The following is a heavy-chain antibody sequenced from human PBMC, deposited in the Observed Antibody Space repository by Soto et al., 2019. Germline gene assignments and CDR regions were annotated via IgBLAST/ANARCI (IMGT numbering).Heavy chain of an antibody. Sequence: SETLSLTCSVSGDSISSGGYYWSWIRQSPEKGLEWIGNIYYSGSTYYNPSLTSRLSMSVDTSKNQFALQLGSVTAADTAVYYCAREFDPSGWPSGMQHDRFDPWGQGTLVTVSS. V-gene: IGHV4-31*03. D-gene: IGHD6-19*01. CDR3: AREFDPSGWPSGMQHDRFDP. J-gene: IGHJ5*02. CDR1: GDSISSGGYY. CDR2: IYYSGST.